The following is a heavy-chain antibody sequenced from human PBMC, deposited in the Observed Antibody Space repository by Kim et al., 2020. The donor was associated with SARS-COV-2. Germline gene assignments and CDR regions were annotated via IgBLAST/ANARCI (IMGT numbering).Heavy chain of an antibody. J-gene: IGHJ6*02. V-gene: IGHV4-30-2*01. D-gene: IGHD3-10*01. CDR3: ARGYGSGSPYGMDV. Sequence: TPAHKSRVTIPVDRSKNQFSRKLSSVTAADTAVYYCARGYGSGSPYGMDVWGQGTTVTVSS.